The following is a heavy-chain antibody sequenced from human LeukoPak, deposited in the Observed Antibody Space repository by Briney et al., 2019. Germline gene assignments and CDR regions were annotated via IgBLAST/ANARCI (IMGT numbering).Heavy chain of an antibody. J-gene: IGHJ4*02. V-gene: IGHV3-30*18. Sequence: HPGGSLRLSCAASGFTFSSYGMHWVRQAPGKGLEWVAVISYDGSNKYYADSVKGRFTISRDTSKNTPYLQMNSLRAEDTAVYYCAKGNWQQLPREDYWGQGTLFSVSS. D-gene: IGHD6-13*01. CDR3: AKGNWQQLPREDY. CDR1: GFTFSSYG. CDR2: ISYDGSNK.